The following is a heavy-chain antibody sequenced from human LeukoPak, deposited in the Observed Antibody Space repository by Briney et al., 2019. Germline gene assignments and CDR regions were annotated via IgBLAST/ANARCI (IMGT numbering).Heavy chain of an antibody. CDR1: GFTFSSYA. J-gene: IGHJ6*02. V-gene: IGHV3-64D*06. Sequence: GGSLRLSCSASGFTFSSYAMHWVRQAPGRGLEYVSAISSNGGSTYYADSVKGRFTISRDNSKNTLYLQMSSLRAEDTAVYYCVKGMEDYDILTGVLDVWGQGTTVTVSS. D-gene: IGHD3-9*01. CDR2: ISSNGGST. CDR3: VKGMEDYDILTGVLDV.